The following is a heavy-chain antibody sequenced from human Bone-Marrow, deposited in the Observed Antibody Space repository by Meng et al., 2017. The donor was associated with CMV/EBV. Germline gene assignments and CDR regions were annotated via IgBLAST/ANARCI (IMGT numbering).Heavy chain of an antibody. CDR3: VEEAADFGDATFPGFDI. CDR2: IRSRAGIT. D-gene: IGHD4-17*01. J-gene: IGHJ3*02. CDR1: GFIFNDYY. V-gene: IGHV3-11*01. Sequence: GGSLKIPCAASGFIFNDYYMSWIRQTPGKGLEWVANIRSRAGITYYIDSVEDRFTISRDNVNKTLYLQMSSLRAEDTAIYYCVEEAADFGDATFPGFDIWGQGTMVTVSS.